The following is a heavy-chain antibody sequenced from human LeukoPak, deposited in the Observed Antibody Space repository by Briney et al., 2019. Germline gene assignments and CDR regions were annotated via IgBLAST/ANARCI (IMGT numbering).Heavy chain of an antibody. J-gene: IGHJ4*02. CDR2: RSIYNGNT. CDR1: GYAFINYG. D-gene: IGHD6-6*01. Sequence: ASVKVSCKASGYAFINYGISWVRQAPGQGLEWMGWRSIYNGNTDYKLQGRVTMTTDTSTNTAYMEVRSLRSDDTAVYDCARGGPFPSSSSSREYYLDYWGQGTLVTVSS. CDR3: ARGGPFPSSSSSREYYLDY. V-gene: IGHV1-18*01.